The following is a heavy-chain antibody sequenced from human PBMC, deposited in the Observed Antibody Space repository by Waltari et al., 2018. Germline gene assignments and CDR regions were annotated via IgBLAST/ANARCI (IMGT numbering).Heavy chain of an antibody. D-gene: IGHD3-22*01. CDR1: GGSITSAASY. Sequence: QLQLPESGPGLVKPSETLSLTCVVSGGSITSAASYSGWVRQPPGKGLEFIGSMYYRGSTYYNPSLKSRVTISVDTSQNQFSLRLSSVTAADTAVYYCARQDYYYVKGYFDLWGRGTLVTVSS. CDR2: MYYRGST. J-gene: IGHJ2*01. V-gene: IGHV4-39*01. CDR3: ARQDYYYVKGYFDL.